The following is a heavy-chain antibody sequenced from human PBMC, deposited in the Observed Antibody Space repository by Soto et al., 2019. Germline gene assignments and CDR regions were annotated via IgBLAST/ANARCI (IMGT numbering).Heavy chain of an antibody. D-gene: IGHD3-3*01. V-gene: IGHV4-31*03. CDR1: GGSISSGGYY. CDR2: IYYCGST. Sequence: QVQLQESGPGLVKPSQTLSLICIVSGGSISSGGYYWSWIRQHPGKGLEWIGYIYYCGSTNYNPCLKSRVTISVDTSKNQFSLKPSSVTAADTAVYDCARVEEGLVYWGQGTLVTVSS. J-gene: IGHJ4*02. CDR3: ARVEEGLVY.